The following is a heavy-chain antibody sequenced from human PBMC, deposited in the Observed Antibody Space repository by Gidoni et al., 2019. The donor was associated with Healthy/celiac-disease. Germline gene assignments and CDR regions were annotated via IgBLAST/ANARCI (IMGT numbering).Heavy chain of an antibody. CDR1: GYTFPSYA. D-gene: IGHD3-10*01. J-gene: IGHJ6*02. V-gene: IGHV1-3*01. CDR3: AALWFGEFDYYYGMDV. Sequence: QVQLVQSGAEVKKPGASVKVYCKASGYTFPSYAMHWVRQAPGQRLEWMGWINAGNGNTKYSQKFQGRVTITRDTSASTAYMELSSLRSEDTAVYYCAALWFGEFDYYYGMDVWGQGTTVTVSS. CDR2: INAGNGNT.